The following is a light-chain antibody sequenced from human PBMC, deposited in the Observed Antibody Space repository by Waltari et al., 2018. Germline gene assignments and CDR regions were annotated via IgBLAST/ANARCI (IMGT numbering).Light chain of an antibody. CDR3: HQYNNWPPYT. V-gene: IGKV3-15*01. CDR1: QSASTN. Sequence: EVLMTQSPATLSVSPGERVTLSCRASQSASTNLAWYQQKPGQAPRRLIYGASARATNVSARFIGGGSGTEFILDISSLQSEDVGVYYCHQYNNWPPYTFGQGTKLEIK. CDR2: GAS. J-gene: IGKJ2*01.